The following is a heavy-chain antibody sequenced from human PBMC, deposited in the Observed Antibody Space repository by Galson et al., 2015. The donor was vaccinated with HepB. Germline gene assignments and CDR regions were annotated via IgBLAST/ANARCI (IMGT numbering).Heavy chain of an antibody. CDR1: GFIFSSYG. Sequence: SLRLSCAASGFIFSSYGMHWVRQAPGKGLEWVAVISYDGSDEYHADSVKGRFTISRDNSKNTLYLQMNSLRIEDTGVYYCASSPGGLGQLDYGMDVWGQGTTVTVSS. D-gene: IGHD5-24*01. CDR3: ASSPGGLGQLDYGMDV. J-gene: IGHJ6*02. CDR2: ISYDGSDE. V-gene: IGHV3-30*03.